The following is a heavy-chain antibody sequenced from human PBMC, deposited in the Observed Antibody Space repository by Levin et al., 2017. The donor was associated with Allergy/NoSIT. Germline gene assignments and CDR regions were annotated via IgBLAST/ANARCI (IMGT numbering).Heavy chain of an antibody. CDR1: GFTFSSYA. Sequence: HPGGSLRLSCAASGFTFSSYAMHWVRQAPGKGLEWVAVISYDGSNKYYADSVKGRFTISRDNSKNTLYLQMNSLRAEDTAVYYCARDVVAGSYFDYWGQGTLVTVSS. D-gene: IGHD6-19*01. J-gene: IGHJ4*02. CDR2: ISYDGSNK. V-gene: IGHV3-30-3*01. CDR3: ARDVVAGSYFDY.